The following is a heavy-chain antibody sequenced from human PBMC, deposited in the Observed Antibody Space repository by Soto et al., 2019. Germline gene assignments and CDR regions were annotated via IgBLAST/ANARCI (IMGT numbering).Heavy chain of an antibody. Sequence: GGSLRLSCAASGFTFSSHAMHWVRQAPGKGLEWVAVIWYDGSKKYYADPVKGRFTVARDDSKNTLSLQMNSLRVEDTAVYYCARDPGYSGFDFDYWGQGTLVTGSS. CDR2: IWYDGSKK. J-gene: IGHJ4*02. CDR3: ARDPGYSGFDFDY. D-gene: IGHD5-12*01. CDR1: GFTFSSHA. V-gene: IGHV3-33*01.